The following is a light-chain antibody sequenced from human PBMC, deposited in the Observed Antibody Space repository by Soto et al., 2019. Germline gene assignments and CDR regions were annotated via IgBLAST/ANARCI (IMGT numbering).Light chain of an antibody. J-gene: IGKJ1*01. CDR2: GAS. V-gene: IGKV3-20*01. CDR1: QSVCSRC. Sequence: IVLTQSPGTLSLSPGEGGTLSCRASQSVCSRCLAWYQQKPGQAPRLLIFGASSRATGIPDTFSGSGSGTDFTLTISRLEPEYSAVYYCQHYGSTPWTFGQGTKVEI. CDR3: QHYGSTPWT.